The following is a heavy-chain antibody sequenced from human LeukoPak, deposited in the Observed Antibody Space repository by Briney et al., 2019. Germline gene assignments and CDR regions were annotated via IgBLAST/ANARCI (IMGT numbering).Heavy chain of an antibody. D-gene: IGHD4-17*01. V-gene: IGHV5-51*01. CDR1: GYSFTTYW. CDR2: IYPGDSGT. CDR3: ARLGDGVYSYFDY. J-gene: IGHJ4*02. Sequence: GESLKISCKGSGYSFTTYWIGWVRQLPGKGLEWMGIIYPGDSGTRYSPSFQGQVTISVDKSISTAYLQWSSLKASGAAMYYCARLGDGVYSYFDYWGQGTLVTVSS.